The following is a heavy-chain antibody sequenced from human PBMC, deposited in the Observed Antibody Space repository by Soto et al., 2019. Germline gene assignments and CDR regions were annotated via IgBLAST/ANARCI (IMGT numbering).Heavy chain of an antibody. J-gene: IGHJ2*01. CDR3: ARRGFSYGGGYFDL. D-gene: IGHD5-18*01. CDR1: GGSINIGGFY. Sequence: QVQLQESGPGLVKPSQTLSLTCTVSGGSINIGGFYWSWVRQHPGKGLLWIGYIYHRGSTYYNPSLKSRVTISEDTSKNQFSLKLGSVTAADTAVYYCARRGFSYGGGYFDLWGRGTLVTVSS. V-gene: IGHV4-31*03. CDR2: IYHRGST.